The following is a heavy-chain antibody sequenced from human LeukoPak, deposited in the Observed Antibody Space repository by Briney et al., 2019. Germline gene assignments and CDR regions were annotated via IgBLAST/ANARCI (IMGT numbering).Heavy chain of an antibody. J-gene: IGHJ3*01. D-gene: IGHD3-10*01. CDR3: AKDSYVSGRPLHTFDV. CDR1: GFTFAIHA. V-gene: IGHV3-23*01. Sequence: GGSLRLSCAASGFTFAIHAMSWVRQAAGKGLEWVSGISGDGASTHYAESVKGQFTISRDNSQNTLFLQMNSLRVEDTAIYYCAKDSYVSGRPLHTFDVWGQGTMVTVSS. CDR2: ISGDGAST.